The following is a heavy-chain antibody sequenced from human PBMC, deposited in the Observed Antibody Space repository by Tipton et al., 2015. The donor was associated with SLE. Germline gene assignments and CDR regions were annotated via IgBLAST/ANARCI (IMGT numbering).Heavy chain of an antibody. V-gene: IGHV4-4*09. D-gene: IGHD3-16*01. CDR3: ARRFVGMDV. Sequence: TLSLTCTVSGGSISSYYWSWIRQPPGKGLEWIGYIYTSGSTNYNPSLKSRVTISVDTSKNQFSLKLSSVTAADTAVYYCARRFVGMDVWGQGTTVTVSS. CDR2: IYTSGST. CDR1: GGSISSYY. J-gene: IGHJ6*02.